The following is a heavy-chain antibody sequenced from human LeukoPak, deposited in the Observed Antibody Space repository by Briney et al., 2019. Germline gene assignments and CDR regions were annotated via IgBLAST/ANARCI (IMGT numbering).Heavy chain of an antibody. J-gene: IGHJ6*02. Sequence: SETLSLTCTVSGGSISSGDYYWSWIRQHPGKGLEWIGYIYYSGSTYYNPSLKSRVTISVDRSKNQFSLKLSSVTAADTAMYYCARADTLATAGYGLDVWGQGTSVTVSS. CDR1: GGSISSGDYY. V-gene: IGHV4-30-4*08. CDR3: ARADTLATAGYGLDV. D-gene: IGHD6-13*01. CDR2: IYYSGST.